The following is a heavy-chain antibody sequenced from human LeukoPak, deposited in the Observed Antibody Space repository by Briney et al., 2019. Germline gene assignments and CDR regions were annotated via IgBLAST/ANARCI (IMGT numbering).Heavy chain of an antibody. CDR3: AKDGDGYTYGSIDY. D-gene: IGHD5-18*01. V-gene: IGHV3-9*01. J-gene: IGHJ4*02. CDR2: ITWNSGNI. Sequence: GGSLRLSCAASGFTVSSNYMSWVRQAPGKGLEWVSGITWNSGNIGYADSVKGRFTISRDNAKNSLYLQMNSLRTEDTALYYCAKDGDGYTYGSIDYWGQGTLVTVSS. CDR1: GFTVSSNY.